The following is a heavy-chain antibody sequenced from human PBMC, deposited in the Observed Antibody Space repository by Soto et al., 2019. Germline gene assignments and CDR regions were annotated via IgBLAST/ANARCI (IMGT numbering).Heavy chain of an antibody. J-gene: IGHJ4*01. CDR2: TYYRSKWYY. Sequence: SQTLSLTCAITGDSVSSDSAGWSWVRQSPSRGLEWLGRTYYRSKWYYEYAVSVRGRITINPDTSKNQYSLQLNSVTPEDSAVYFCARGEQYSGRIFDYWGQGTLVTVSS. V-gene: IGHV6-1*01. D-gene: IGHD1-26*01. CDR1: GDSVSSDSAG. CDR3: ARGEQYSGRIFDY.